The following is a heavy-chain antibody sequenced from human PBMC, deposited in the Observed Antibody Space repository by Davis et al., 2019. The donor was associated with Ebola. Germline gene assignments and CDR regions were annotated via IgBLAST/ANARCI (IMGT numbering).Heavy chain of an antibody. CDR1: GFPFSTYA. D-gene: IGHD5-12*01. J-gene: IGHJ4*02. CDR2: ITAGGDST. CDR3: AKFGVYSGYDYFDY. Sequence: GESLKISCAASGFPFSTYAMTWVRQAPGKGLEWVSLITAGGDSTTYAASVKGRFTISRDNSKNTLYLQMNSLRAEDTAVYYCAKFGVYSGYDYFDYWGQGTLVTVSS. V-gene: IGHV3-23*01.